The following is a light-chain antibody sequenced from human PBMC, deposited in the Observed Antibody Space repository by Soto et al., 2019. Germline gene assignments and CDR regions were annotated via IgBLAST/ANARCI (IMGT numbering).Light chain of an antibody. J-gene: IGLJ2*01. CDR2: SNN. Sequence: QSVLTQPPSASGTPGQRVTISCSGSSSNIGENTVNWYQQLPGTAPKLLMYSNNQRPSGVPDRFSGSKSGTSASLAISGLQSEDEADYYCAAWDDSLNVVVFGGGTTLTVL. V-gene: IGLV1-44*01. CDR1: SSNIGENT. CDR3: AAWDDSLNVVV.